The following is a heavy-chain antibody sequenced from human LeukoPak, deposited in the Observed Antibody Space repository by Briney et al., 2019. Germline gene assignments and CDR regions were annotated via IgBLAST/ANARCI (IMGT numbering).Heavy chain of an antibody. J-gene: IGHJ6*03. CDR3: TRDLRVSHPGQYYYMDV. V-gene: IGHV3-30*04. Sequence: GGSLRLSCAASGFTFSSYAMHWVRQAPGKGLEWVAVISYDGSNKYYADSVKGRFTISRDNSKNTLYLQMNSLRAEDTAVYYCTRDLRVSHPGQYYYMDVWGTGTTVTVSS. D-gene: IGHD3-3*01. CDR2: ISYDGSNK. CDR1: GFTFSSYA.